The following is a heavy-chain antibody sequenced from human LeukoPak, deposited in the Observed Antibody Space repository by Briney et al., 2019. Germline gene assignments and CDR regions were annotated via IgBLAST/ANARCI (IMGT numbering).Heavy chain of an antibody. CDR1: GFTFSSNA. V-gene: IGHV3-30*18. Sequence: GGSLRLSCAASGFTFSSNAMHWVRQAPGKGLEWVAFVSYDGVVKYYVDSVRGRFTISRDNSKNTLYLQMNSLRAEDTAAYYCAKDLATKYSLDHWGQGALVTVSS. CDR3: AKDLATKYSLDH. D-gene: IGHD1-26*01. CDR2: VSYDGVVK. J-gene: IGHJ4*02.